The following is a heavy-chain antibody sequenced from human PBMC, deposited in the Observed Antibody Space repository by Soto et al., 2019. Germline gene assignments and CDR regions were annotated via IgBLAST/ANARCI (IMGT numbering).Heavy chain of an antibody. V-gene: IGHV3-21*01. CDR1: GFTFSSYS. D-gene: IGHD1-7*01. CDR2: ISSSSSYI. CDR3: ARGGLTGTTPIDY. J-gene: IGHJ4*02. Sequence: EVQLVESGGGLVKPGGSLRLSCAASGFTFSSYSMNWVRQAPGKGLEWVSSISSSSSYIYYADSVKGRFTISRDNAKNALYLQMNSLRAENTAVYCWARGGLTGTTPIDYLGQGTLVTVSS.